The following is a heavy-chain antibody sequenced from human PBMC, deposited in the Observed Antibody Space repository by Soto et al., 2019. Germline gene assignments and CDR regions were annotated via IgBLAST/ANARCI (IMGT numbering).Heavy chain of an antibody. CDR1: GYTFTHYG. V-gene: IGHV1-18*01. CDR3: ERGHFQTAFDV. Sequence: QLQLVQSGAEVKKPGASVKVSCKASGYTFTHYGISWVRQAPGQGLEWMGWISAYNGNTNYTQKFQGRVTMSIDTSTTTAYMELRSLIADDTAVYYCERGHFQTAFDVWGQGTKVTVSS. J-gene: IGHJ3*01. CDR2: ISAYNGNT.